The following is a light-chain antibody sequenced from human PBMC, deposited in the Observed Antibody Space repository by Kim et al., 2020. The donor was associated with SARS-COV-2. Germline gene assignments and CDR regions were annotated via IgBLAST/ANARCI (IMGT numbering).Light chain of an antibody. CDR1: QSVSNRY. J-gene: IGKJ1*01. V-gene: IGKV3-20*01. CDR3: QQYGGSPLT. CDR2: DAS. Sequence: EIVLTQSPGTLSLSPWDRATLSCRASQSVSNRYVAWYQQRPGQSPRLLIYDASVRATGIPDRFSGSGSGTDFTLTISGLEPEDFAVYHCQQYGGSPLTFGPGTKVDIK.